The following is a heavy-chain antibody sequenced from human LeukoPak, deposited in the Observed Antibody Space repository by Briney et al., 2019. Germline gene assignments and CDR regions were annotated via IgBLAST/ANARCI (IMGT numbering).Heavy chain of an antibody. J-gene: IGHJ4*02. D-gene: IGHD3-3*01. CDR1: GYTFTGYY. Sequence: SVKVSCKASGYTFTGYYMHWVRQAPGQGLEWMGRIIPILGIANYAQKFQGRVTITADKSTSTAYMELSSLRSEDTAVYYCASGPLEWLLFDYWGQGTLVTVSS. CDR3: ASGPLEWLLFDY. V-gene: IGHV1-69*02. CDR2: IIPILGIA.